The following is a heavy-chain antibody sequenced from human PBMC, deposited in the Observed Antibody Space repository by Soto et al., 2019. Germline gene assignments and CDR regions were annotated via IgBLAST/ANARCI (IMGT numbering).Heavy chain of an antibody. CDR1: GFSFSTTD. Sequence: FQVMQSGGGFVQPGGSLRLACAASGFSFSTTDMSWVRQAPGKGLEWVSTIGGGGETTYYADSVKGRFTISRDNSKNTVYLQMDGLRVDGTALYYCAKNSGWFNTWGQGDLVTVSS. D-gene: IGHD3-10*01. V-gene: IGHV3-23*01. J-gene: IGHJ5*02. CDR3: AKNSGWFNT. CDR2: IGGGGETT.